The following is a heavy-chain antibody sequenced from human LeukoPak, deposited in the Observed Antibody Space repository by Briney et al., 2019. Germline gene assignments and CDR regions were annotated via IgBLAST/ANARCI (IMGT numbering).Heavy chain of an antibody. CDR2: ISGSGGST. V-gene: IGHV3-23*01. D-gene: IGHD4-23*01. Sequence: GGSLRLSCAASGFTFSSYAMSWVRQAPGKGLEWVSAISGSGGSTYYADSVKGRFTISRDNSKNTLYLQMNSLRAEDTAVYYCAKGGGNSAYYYYYMDVWGKGTTVTVSS. J-gene: IGHJ6*03. CDR3: AKGGGNSAYYYYYMDV. CDR1: GFTFSSYA.